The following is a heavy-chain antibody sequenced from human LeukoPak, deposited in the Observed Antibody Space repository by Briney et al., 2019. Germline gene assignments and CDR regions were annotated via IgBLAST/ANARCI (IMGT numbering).Heavy chain of an antibody. D-gene: IGHD6-13*01. Sequence: PSETLSLTCTVSGGSISSSSYSWSWIRQPPGKGLEWIGEINHSGSTNYNPSLKSRVTISVDTSKNQFSLKLSSVTAADTAVYYCARGIGQQLVRRFRVFSYFDYWGQGTLVTVSS. J-gene: IGHJ4*02. CDR1: GGSISSSSYS. CDR3: ARGIGQQLVRRFRVFSYFDY. V-gene: IGHV4-39*07. CDR2: INHSGST.